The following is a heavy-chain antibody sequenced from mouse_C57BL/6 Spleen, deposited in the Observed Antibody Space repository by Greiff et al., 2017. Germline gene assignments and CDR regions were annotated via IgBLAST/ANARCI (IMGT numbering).Heavy chain of an antibody. CDR3: TTEGTTVVLDY. Sequence: VQLQQSGAELVRPGASVKLSCTASGFNIKDDYMHWVKQRPEQGLEWIGWIDPENGDTEYASKFQGKATRTADTSSNTAYLQLSSLPSEDTAVYYCTTEGTTVVLDYWGQGTTLTVSS. V-gene: IGHV14-4*01. D-gene: IGHD1-1*01. CDR1: GFNIKDDY. J-gene: IGHJ2*01. CDR2: IDPENGDT.